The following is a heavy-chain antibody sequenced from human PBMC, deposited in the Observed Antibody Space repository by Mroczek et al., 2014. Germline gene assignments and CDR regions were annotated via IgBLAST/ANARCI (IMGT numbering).Heavy chain of an antibody. Sequence: SGGGLVQPGGSLRLSCAASGFTFSSYWMSWVRQAPGKGLEWVANIKQDGSEKYYVDSVKGRFTISRDNAKNSLYLQMNSLRAEDTAVYYCASSPGPKRERSVTIFGVVITPRYYYYGMDVWGQGTTVTVSS. CDR3: ASSPGPKRERSVTIFGVVITPRYYYYGMDV. CDR1: GFTFSSYW. V-gene: IGHV3-7*01. D-gene: IGHD3-3*01. CDR2: IKQDGSEK. J-gene: IGHJ6*02.